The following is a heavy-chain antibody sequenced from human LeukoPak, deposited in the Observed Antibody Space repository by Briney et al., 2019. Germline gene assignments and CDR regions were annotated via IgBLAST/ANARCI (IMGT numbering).Heavy chain of an antibody. V-gene: IGHV1-2*02. CDR2: INPNSGDP. CDR1: GYTFIDYY. CDR3: ARRLSTWSEGWFDP. J-gene: IGHJ5*02. Sequence: ASVKVPCKASGYTFIDYYIHWVRQAPGQGLEWMGWINPNSGDPYYAQKSQGRVTMTRDTSINTAYMELSGLTSDDTAVYYCARRLSTWSEGWFDPWGQGTLVIVSS. D-gene: IGHD6-13*01.